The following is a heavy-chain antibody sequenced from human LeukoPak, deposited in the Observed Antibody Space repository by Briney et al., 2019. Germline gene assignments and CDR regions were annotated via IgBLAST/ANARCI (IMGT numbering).Heavy chain of an antibody. J-gene: IGHJ4*02. CDR2: VDHRGRT. V-gene: IGHV4-59*02. D-gene: IGHD5-24*01. CDR3: ARGSEIERWVQFGGLDY. CDR1: GGSVSSHY. Sequence: PSETLSLTCTVSGGSVSSHYWSWIRQPPGKGLEWIGYVDHRGRTNSSPSLKSRVAASVDTSKNQISLKPMSVTAADTAVYYCARGSEIERWVQFGGLDYWGLGTLVTVSS.